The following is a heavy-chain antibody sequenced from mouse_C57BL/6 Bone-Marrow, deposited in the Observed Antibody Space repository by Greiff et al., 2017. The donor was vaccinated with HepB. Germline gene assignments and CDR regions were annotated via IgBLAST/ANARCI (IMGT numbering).Heavy chain of an antibody. V-gene: IGHV5-12*01. CDR3: ARPLYDYDEGYAMDY. Sequence: EVKLVESGGGLVQPGGSLKLSCAASGFTFSDYYMYWVRQTPGKRLEWVAYISNGGGSTYYPDTVKGRFTISRDNAKNTLYLQMSRLKSEDTAMYYCARPLYDYDEGYAMDYWGQGTSVTVSS. CDR1: GFTFSDYY. D-gene: IGHD2-4*01. J-gene: IGHJ4*01. CDR2: ISNGGGST.